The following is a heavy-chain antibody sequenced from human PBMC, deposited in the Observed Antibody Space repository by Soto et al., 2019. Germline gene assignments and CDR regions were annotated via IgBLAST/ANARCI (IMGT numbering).Heavy chain of an antibody. Sequence: QLQLQESGPGLVKPSETLSLTCSVSGGSINSSSYFWGWVRQPPGKGLEWIGSIYYSGSTYYNPSLRSRVTISVDTSKNQLSLKLSSVTAASTAVFYCARHYSSGSRNWFDPWCQGTLVTVSS. V-gene: IGHV4-39*01. CDR3: ARHYSSGSRNWFDP. D-gene: IGHD6-19*01. CDR2: IYYSGST. J-gene: IGHJ5*02. CDR1: GGSINSSSYF.